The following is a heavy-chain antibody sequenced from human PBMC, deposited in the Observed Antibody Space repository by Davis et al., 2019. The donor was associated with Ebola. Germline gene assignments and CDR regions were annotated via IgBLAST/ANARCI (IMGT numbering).Heavy chain of an antibody. Sequence: GESLKISCTASGFTFGDYAMSWVRQAPGKGLEWVGFIRSKAYGGTTEYAASVKGRFTISRDDSKNTLDLQMNSLKTEDTAVYYCTTDLRDRPPGGYWGQGNLVTVSS. V-gene: IGHV3-49*04. CDR2: IRSKAYGGTT. J-gene: IGHJ4*02. CDR3: TTDLRDRPPGGY. CDR1: GFTFGDYA.